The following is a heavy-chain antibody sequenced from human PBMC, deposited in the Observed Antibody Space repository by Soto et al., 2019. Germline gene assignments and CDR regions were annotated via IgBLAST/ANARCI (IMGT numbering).Heavy chain of an antibody. CDR1: GGSISSYY. V-gene: IGHV4-59*01. CDR2: IYYSGST. D-gene: IGHD1-1*01. Sequence: SETLSLTCTVSGGSISSYYWSWIRQPPGKGLEWIGYIYYSGSTNYNPSLKSRVTIPVDTSKNQFSLKLSSVTAADTAVYYCVRKRRGENFIHYSGQATLVSVSS. CDR3: VRKRRGENFIHY. J-gene: IGHJ4*02.